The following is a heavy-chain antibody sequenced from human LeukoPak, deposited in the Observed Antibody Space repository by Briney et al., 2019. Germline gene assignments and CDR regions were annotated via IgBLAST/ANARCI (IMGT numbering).Heavy chain of an antibody. CDR1: GFTFSDHY. J-gene: IGHJ4*02. D-gene: IGHD1-26*01. CDR3: ARWDSGSCSD. Sequence: GGSLRLSCAASGFTFSDHYMDWVRQAPGKGLEWVGRTKNKANSYTTEYAASVKGRFTIARDESKNSLYLQMNSLKTEDTAVYYCARWDSGSCSDWGQGTLVTVSS. V-gene: IGHV3-72*01. CDR2: TKNKANSYTT.